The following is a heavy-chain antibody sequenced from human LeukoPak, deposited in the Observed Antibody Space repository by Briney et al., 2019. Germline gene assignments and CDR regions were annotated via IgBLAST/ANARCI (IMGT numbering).Heavy chain of an antibody. CDR1: GITFSSYA. D-gene: IGHD1-26*01. Sequence: PGGSLRLSCVVSGITFSSYAMNWVRQAPGKGLEWVPGISPSGDSTFYADSVKGRFTISRDNSKNTLYFQLHSLRAEDTALYYCAKDRILANFAGGFDYWGQGTPVTVSS. CDR3: AKDRILANFAGGFDY. CDR2: ISPSGDST. J-gene: IGHJ4*02. V-gene: IGHV3-23*01.